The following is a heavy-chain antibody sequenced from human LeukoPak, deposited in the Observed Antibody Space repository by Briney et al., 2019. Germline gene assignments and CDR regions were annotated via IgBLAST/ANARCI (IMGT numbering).Heavy chain of an antibody. CDR2: VYHTGFT. CDR3: ARDGRYTYGSNLLDC. Sequence: SETLSLTCVVSGDSVSNNTWWTWVCQPPGKGLEWIGEVYHTGFTRYNPSLESRVTMSVDKSKNQFSLSLSSVTAADTAVYFCARDGRYTYGSNLLDCWGQGTLVTVSS. J-gene: IGHJ4*02. V-gene: IGHV4/OR15-8*01. CDR1: GDSVSNNTW. D-gene: IGHD3-9*01.